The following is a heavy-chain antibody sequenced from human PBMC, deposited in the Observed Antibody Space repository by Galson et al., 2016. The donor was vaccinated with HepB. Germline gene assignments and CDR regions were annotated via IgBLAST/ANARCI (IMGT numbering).Heavy chain of an antibody. J-gene: IGHJ4*02. CDR1: GGSISSGGYY. V-gene: IGHV4-31*03. CDR3: ARGGRKGLWGYYFDY. D-gene: IGHD5-18*01. Sequence: TLSLTCTVSGGSISSGGYYWSWIRQHPGKGLEWIGYIYHLGNTYFNPSLKSRVTMSVDASKNQFSLKLSPVTAADTAVYYCARGGRKGLWGYYFDYWGQGTLVPVSS. CDR2: IYHLGNT.